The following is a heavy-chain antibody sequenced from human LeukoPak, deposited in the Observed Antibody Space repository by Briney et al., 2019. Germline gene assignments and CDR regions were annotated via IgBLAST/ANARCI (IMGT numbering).Heavy chain of an antibody. Sequence: GGSLRLSCSASGFTFSSYAMHWVRQAPGKGVEYVSAISSSGDDTYYADSVKGRFTISRDNSKNTLYLQMSSVRPEDAAVYYCVRDGMAVAGTAPLDYWGQGILVTVSS. CDR3: VRDGMAVAGTAPLDY. D-gene: IGHD6-19*01. J-gene: IGHJ4*02. V-gene: IGHV3-64D*09. CDR1: GFTFSSYA. CDR2: ISSSGDDT.